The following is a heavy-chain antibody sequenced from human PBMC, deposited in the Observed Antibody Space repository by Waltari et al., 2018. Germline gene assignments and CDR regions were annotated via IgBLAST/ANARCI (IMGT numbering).Heavy chain of an antibody. D-gene: IGHD3-10*01. CDR1: GGSISSHY. Sequence: QVQLQESGPGLVKPSETLSLTCIVSGGSISSHYWSWIRQPPGKGLEWIGYIYYSGSTNYNPSLKSRVTISIDTSRKQFSLKLSSLTAADTAVYYCARDSALVQGELLTFDYWGQGALVTVSS. V-gene: IGHV4-59*11. CDR3: ARDSALVQGELLTFDY. J-gene: IGHJ4*02. CDR2: IYYSGST.